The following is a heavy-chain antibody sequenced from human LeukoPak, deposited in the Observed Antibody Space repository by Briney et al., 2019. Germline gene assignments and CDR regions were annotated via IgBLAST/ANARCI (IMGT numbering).Heavy chain of an antibody. CDR1: GYTLTELS. CDR2: INPSGGST. Sequence: ASVKVSCKVSGYTLTELSMHWVRQAPGQGLEWMGIINPSGGSTSYAQKFQGRVTMTRDTSTSTVYMELSSLRSEDTAVYYCARSGGDWGGAFDIWGQGTMVTVSS. J-gene: IGHJ3*02. D-gene: IGHD2-21*02. V-gene: IGHV1-46*01. CDR3: ARSGGDWGGAFDI.